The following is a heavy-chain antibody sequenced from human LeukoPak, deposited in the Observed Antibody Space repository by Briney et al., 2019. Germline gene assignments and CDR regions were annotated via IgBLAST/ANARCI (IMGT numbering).Heavy chain of an antibody. Sequence: SEALSLTCAVSGGSISSSNWWSWVRQPPGKGLEWIGEIYHSGSTNYNPSLKSRVTISVDKSKNQFSLKLSSVTAADTAVYYCARADTATSDGKIDYWGQGTLVTVSS. V-gene: IGHV4-4*02. D-gene: IGHD5-18*01. J-gene: IGHJ4*02. CDR2: IYHSGST. CDR3: ARADTATSDGKIDY. CDR1: GGSISSSNW.